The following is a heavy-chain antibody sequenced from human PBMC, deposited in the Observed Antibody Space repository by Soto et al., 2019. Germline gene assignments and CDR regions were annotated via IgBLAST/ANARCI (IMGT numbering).Heavy chain of an antibody. CDR1: GGSISSGDYY. CDR3: ARDYGSGSRYYYGMDV. Sequence: SETLSLTCTVSGGSISSGDYYWSWIRQPPGKGLEWIGYIYYSGSTYYNPSLKSRVTISVDTSKNQFSLKLSSVTAADTAVYYCARDYGSGSRYYYGMDVWGQGTTVT. CDR2: IYYSGST. V-gene: IGHV4-30-4*01. J-gene: IGHJ6*02. D-gene: IGHD3-10*01.